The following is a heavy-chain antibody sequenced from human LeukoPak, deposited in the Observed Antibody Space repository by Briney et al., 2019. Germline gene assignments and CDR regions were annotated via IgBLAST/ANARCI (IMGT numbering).Heavy chain of an antibody. CDR2: IYTSGST. J-gene: IGHJ6*03. CDR3: ARGGENAYYYYMDV. V-gene: IGHV4-4*07. CDR1: GGSISSYY. D-gene: IGHD2-21*01. Sequence: SETLSLTCTVSGGSISSYYWSWIRQPAGKGLEWIGRIYTSGSTNYNPSLKSRVTMSVDTSKNQFSLKLSSVTAADTAVYYCARGGENAYYYYMDVWGKGTTVTISS.